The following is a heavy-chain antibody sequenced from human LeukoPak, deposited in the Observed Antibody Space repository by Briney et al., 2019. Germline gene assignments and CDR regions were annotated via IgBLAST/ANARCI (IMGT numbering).Heavy chain of an antibody. CDR3: ARDWTNYYGSGSYFDY. J-gene: IGHJ4*02. D-gene: IGHD3-10*01. CDR1: GYTFTGYY. CDR2: INPNSGGT. V-gene: IGHV1-2*02. Sequence: ASVKVSCKASGYTFTGYYMHWVRQAPGQGLEWMGWINPNSGGTNYAQKFQGRVTMTRDTSISTAYIELSSLRSEDTAVYYCARDWTNYYGSGSYFDYWGQGTLVTVSS.